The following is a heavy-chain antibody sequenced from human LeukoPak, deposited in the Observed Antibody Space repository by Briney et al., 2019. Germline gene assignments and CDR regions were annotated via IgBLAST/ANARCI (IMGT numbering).Heavy chain of an antibody. CDR3: TADIVVVVAASFDY. CDR2: IRSKAYGGTT. V-gene: IGHV3-49*04. CDR1: GFTFSSYS. J-gene: IGHJ4*02. D-gene: IGHD2-15*01. Sequence: PGGSLRLSCAASGFTFSSYSMNWVRQAPGKGLEWVGFIRSKAYGGTTEYAASVKGRFTISRDDSKSIAYLQMNSLKTEDTAVYYCTADIVVVVAASFDYWGQGTLVTVSS.